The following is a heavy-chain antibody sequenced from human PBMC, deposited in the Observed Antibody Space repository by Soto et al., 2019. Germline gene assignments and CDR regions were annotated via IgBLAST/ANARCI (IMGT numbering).Heavy chain of an antibody. V-gene: IGHV3-30-3*01. J-gene: IGHJ6*02. CDR3: ARDQAITGTEYYYYYGMDV. CDR1: GFTFSSYA. D-gene: IGHD1-20*01. CDR2: ISYDGSNK. Sequence: GGSLRLSCAASGFTFSSYAMHWVRQAPGKGLEWVAVISYDGSNKYYADSVKGRFTISRDNSKNTLYLQMNSLRAEDTAVYYCARDQAITGTEYYYYYGMDVWGQGTTVTVSS.